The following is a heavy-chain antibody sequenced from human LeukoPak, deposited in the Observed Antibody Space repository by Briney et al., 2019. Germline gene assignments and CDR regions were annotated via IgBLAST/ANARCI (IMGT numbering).Heavy chain of an antibody. Sequence: GASVKVSCKASGYTFTSYDINWVRQATGQGLEWMGWMNPNSGNTGYAQKFQGRVTMTRNTSISTAYMELSSLRSEDTAVYYCARARSGYLIYRVFDYWAREPWSPSPQ. CDR1: GYTFTSYD. CDR3: ARARSGYLIYRVFDY. D-gene: IGHD3-3*01. J-gene: IGHJ4*02. V-gene: IGHV1-8*01. CDR2: MNPNSGNT.